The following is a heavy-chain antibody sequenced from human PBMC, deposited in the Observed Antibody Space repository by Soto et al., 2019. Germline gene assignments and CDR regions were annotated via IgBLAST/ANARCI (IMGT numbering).Heavy chain of an antibody. CDR3: ARLRVTTVDY. J-gene: IGHJ4*02. D-gene: IGHD4-17*01. CDR2: IYHSGGT. V-gene: IGHV4-30-2*01. Sequence: SETLSLTCAVSGGSISSGGYSWSWIRQPPGKGLEWIGYIYHSGGTYYNPSLKSRVTISVDRSKNQFSLKLSSVTAADTAVYYCARLRVTTVDYWGQGTLVTVSS. CDR1: GGSISSGGYS.